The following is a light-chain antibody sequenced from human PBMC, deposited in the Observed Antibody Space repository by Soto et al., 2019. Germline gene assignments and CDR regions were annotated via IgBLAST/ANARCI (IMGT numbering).Light chain of an antibody. CDR1: QTISTY. J-gene: IGKJ1*01. Sequence: DIQMTQSPSSLSASVGDRVTITCRASQTISTYLCWYQQKPGKAPNLLIYAASTLQNGVPSRFSGSGSGTEFTLTISSLQADDYATFYCQQYHTDWTFGQGTKVDI. CDR2: AAS. V-gene: IGKV1-39*01. CDR3: QQYHTDWT.